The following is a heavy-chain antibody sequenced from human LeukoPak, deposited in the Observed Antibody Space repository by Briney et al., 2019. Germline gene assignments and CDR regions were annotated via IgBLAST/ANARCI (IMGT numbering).Heavy chain of an antibody. J-gene: IGHJ4*02. D-gene: IGHD3-22*01. CDR3: AKGGSGYYVFDY. V-gene: IGHV3-23*01. Sequence: GGSLRLSCAASGFTFSSYAMCWVRQVPGKGLEWVSAISGGGGSTYYADSVKGRFTISRENSKNTLYLQMNSPRAEDTAVYYCAKGGSGYYVFDYWGQGTLVTVSS. CDR1: GFTFSSYA. CDR2: ISGGGGST.